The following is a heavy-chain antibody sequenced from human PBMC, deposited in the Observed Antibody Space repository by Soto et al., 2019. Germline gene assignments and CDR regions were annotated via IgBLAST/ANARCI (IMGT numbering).Heavy chain of an antibody. CDR1: GGSISSGAYF. V-gene: IGHV4-31*03. CDR2: IYYSGST. CDR3: ASAEGYSSWRLFDP. D-gene: IGHD6-19*01. J-gene: IGHJ5*02. Sequence: QVQLQESGPGLVKPSQTLSLTCTVSGGSISSGAYFWSWIRQHPWRGLEWIGYIYYSGSTYYNPSLKSRLTISVDTSKNQFSLNLTSVTAADTAVYYCASAEGYSSWRLFDPWGLGTMVTVSS.